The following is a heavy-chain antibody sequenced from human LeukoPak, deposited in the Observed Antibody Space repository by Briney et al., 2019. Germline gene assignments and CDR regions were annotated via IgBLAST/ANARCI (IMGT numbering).Heavy chain of an antibody. CDR2: MLYSGST. Sequence: SQTLSLTCTVSGGSINSGGYYWNWIRQHPGKGLEWIGSMLYSGSTYYNPSFGNRVTISVDTSKNQFSLKLRSVTAADTAVYYCARLLRSSSSGGMDVWGQGAPVSVSS. CDR3: ARLLRSSSSGGMDV. CDR1: GGSINSGGYY. J-gene: IGHJ6*02. V-gene: IGHV4-31*03. D-gene: IGHD6-6*01.